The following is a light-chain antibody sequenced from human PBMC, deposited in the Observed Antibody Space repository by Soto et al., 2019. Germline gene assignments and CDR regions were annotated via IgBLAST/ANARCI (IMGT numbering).Light chain of an antibody. CDR2: AAS. J-gene: IGKJ1*01. V-gene: IGKV3-15*01. Sequence: EIVMTQSPATLSVSPGERATLSCRASQSIGSNLAWYQQKPGQVPRLLIYAASIRATDFPARFSGSGSGTEFTLTISGLQSDDFAVYFCQQYNNWPPWTFGHGTKVEIK. CDR3: QQYNNWPPWT. CDR1: QSIGSN.